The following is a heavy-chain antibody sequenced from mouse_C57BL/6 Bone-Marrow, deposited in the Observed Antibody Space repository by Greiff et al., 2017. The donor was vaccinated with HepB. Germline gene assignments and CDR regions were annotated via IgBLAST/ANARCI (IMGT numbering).Heavy chain of an antibody. J-gene: IGHJ4*01. D-gene: IGHD1-1*01. CDR3: ARAFITTVGAMDY. CDR2: IDPSDSET. V-gene: IGHV1-52*01. Sequence: QVQLQQSGAELVRPGSSVKLSCKASGYTFTSYWMHWVKQRPIQGLEWIGNIDPSDSETHYNQKFKDKATLTVDKSSSTAYMQLSSLTSEDSAVYYCARAFITTVGAMDYWGQGTSVTVSS. CDR1: GYTFTSYW.